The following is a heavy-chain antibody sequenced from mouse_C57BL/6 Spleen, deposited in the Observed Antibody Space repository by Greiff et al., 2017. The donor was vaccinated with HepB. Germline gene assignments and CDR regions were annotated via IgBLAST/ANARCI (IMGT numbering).Heavy chain of an antibody. CDR3: ARPWFAY. Sequence: EVNVVESGGGLVQPGGSLKLSCAASGFTFSDYYMYWVRQTPEKRLEWVAYISNGGGSTYYPDTVKGRFTISRDNAKNTLYLQMSRLKSEDTAMYYCARPWFAYWGQGTLVTVSA. CDR1: GFTFSDYY. CDR2: ISNGGGST. V-gene: IGHV5-12*01. J-gene: IGHJ3*01.